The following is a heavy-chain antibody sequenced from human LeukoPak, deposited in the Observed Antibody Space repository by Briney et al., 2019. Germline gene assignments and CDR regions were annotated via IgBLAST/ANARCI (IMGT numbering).Heavy chain of an antibody. V-gene: IGHV1-2*02. CDR1: GYTFTGSY. Sequence: ASVKVSCKASGYTFTGSYIHWVRQAPGQGLEWMGYINPNSGGTNYAQKLQGRVTMTTDTSTSTAYMELRSLRSDDTAVYYCARKVAVRGVFWFDPWGQGTLVTVSS. CDR2: INPNSGGT. D-gene: IGHD3-10*01. J-gene: IGHJ5*02. CDR3: ARKVAVRGVFWFDP.